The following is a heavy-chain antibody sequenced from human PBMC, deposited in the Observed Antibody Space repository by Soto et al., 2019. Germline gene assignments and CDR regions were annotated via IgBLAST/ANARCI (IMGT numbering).Heavy chain of an antibody. V-gene: IGHV2-5*02. CDR2: IYWDDDK. D-gene: IGHD1-1*01. Sequence: QITLQESAPVLVRPTETLMLTCTYSGFSLSTSGVGVGWVRQPPGKALEWLAVIYWDDDKRYMPSLQNRLTITKDTYRNQVGLAMTHMLPMDTGTYYCARRLRQSGNSWDSGAFDIWGHGTVVAVS. CDR1: GFSLSTSGVG. J-gene: IGHJ3*02. CDR3: ARRLRQSGNSWDSGAFDI.